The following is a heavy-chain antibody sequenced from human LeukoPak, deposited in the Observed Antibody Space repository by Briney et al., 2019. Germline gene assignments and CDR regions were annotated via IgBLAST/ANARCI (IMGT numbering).Heavy chain of an antibody. CDR3: TKARRYYYGSGSFFSYYFDY. V-gene: IGHV3-15*01. D-gene: IGHD3-10*01. J-gene: IGHJ4*02. Sequence: GGSLRLSCAASGFTFSNDWMNWVRQAPGKGLEWVGRIKSNTDGRTTDYAAPVKGRFTISRDDSKNTLYLQMNSLKTEDTAVYYCTKARRYYYGSGSFFSYYFDYWGQGTLVTASS. CDR2: IKSNTDGRTT. CDR1: GFTFSNDW.